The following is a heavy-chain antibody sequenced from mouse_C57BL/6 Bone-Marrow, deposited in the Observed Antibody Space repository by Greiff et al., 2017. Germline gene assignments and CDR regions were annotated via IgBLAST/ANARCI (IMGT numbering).Heavy chain of an antibody. V-gene: IGHV1-82*01. Sequence: QVQLQQSGPELVKPGASVKISCKASGYAFSSSWMNWVKQRPGKGLEWIGRISPGDGDTNYNGKFKGKATLTADKSSSTAYMQLSSLTSEDSAVYFCARGVPFFAYWGQGTLVTVSA. CDR2: ISPGDGDT. D-gene: IGHD2-14*01. CDR1: GYAFSSSW. J-gene: IGHJ3*01. CDR3: ARGVPFFAY.